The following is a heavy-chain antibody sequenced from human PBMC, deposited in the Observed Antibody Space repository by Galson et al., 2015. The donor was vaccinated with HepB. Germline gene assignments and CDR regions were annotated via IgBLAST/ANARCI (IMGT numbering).Heavy chain of an antibody. CDR2: IFSGGQT. CDR3: AREEHAYDDAGAFDI. CDR1: GFSVNSYY. J-gene: IGHJ3*02. D-gene: IGHD3-16*01. V-gene: IGHV3-53*01. Sequence: SLRLSCAASGFSVNSYYMAWVRQAPGKGLDWVSVIFSGGQTYYRDSVKGRFTVSKDISKNTLYLQMNSLRAGDTAMYYCAREEHAYDDAGAFDIWGQGIMVIVSS.